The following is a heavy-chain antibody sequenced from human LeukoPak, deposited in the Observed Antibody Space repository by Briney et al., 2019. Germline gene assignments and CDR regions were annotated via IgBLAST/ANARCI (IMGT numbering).Heavy chain of an antibody. Sequence: PGGSLRLSCAASGFTFSSYWMSWVRQAPGKGLEWVANIKQDGSEKYYVDSVKGRFTISRDNAKNSLYLQMNSLSAEDTAVYYCAGGDTLGYSSSWYNYWGQGTLVTVSS. D-gene: IGHD6-13*01. J-gene: IGHJ4*02. CDR1: GFTFSSYW. V-gene: IGHV3-7*01. CDR3: AGGDTLGYSSSWYNY. CDR2: IKQDGSEK.